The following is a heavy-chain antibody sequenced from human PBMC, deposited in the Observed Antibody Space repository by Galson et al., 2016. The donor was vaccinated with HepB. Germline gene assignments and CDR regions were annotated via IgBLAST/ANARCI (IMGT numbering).Heavy chain of an antibody. V-gene: IGHV3-11*01. CDR2: ISSSGTTI. CDR1: GFTFSDYY. J-gene: IGHJ4*02. D-gene: IGHD3-10*01. CDR3: ARDGSGWGIDY. Sequence: SLRLSCAASGFTFSDYYRSWIRQAPGKGLEWVSYISSSGTTIYYTDSVKGRFTISGDNAKNSLYLQMNSLRAEDTALYYCARDGSGWGIDYWGQGTLVTVSS.